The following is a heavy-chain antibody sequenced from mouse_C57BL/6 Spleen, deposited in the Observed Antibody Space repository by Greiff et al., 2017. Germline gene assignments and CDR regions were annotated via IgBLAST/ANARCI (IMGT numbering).Heavy chain of an antibody. V-gene: IGHV1-53*01. CDR1: GYTFTSYW. J-gene: IGHJ4*01. CDR2: INPSNGGT. Sequence: QVQLQQPGTELVKPGASVKLSCKASGYTFTSYWMHWVKQRPGQGLEWIGNINPSNGGTNYNEKFKNKATLTVDKTSSTAYMQLSSLTSEDSAVYYCAIDSDYDSYYYAMDYWGQGTSVTVSS. D-gene: IGHD2-4*01. CDR3: AIDSDYDSYYYAMDY.